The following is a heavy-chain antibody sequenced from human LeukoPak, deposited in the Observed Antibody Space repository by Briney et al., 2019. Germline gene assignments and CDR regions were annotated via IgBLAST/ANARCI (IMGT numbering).Heavy chain of an antibody. CDR2: IFYSGTT. J-gene: IGHJ6*01. Sequence: SDTLSLTRIVSGRSISSSVYYCGWVPQPPGKGLEWVAGIFYSGTTYYNPPLKSRLTISIDTSKTQFSLELHSVTPADPAVYYCARHTGAGTPNYDGMDGWGQGTTVTASS. D-gene: IGHD1-7*01. CDR1: GRSISSSVYY. CDR3: ARHTGAGTPNYDGMDG. V-gene: IGHV4-39*01.